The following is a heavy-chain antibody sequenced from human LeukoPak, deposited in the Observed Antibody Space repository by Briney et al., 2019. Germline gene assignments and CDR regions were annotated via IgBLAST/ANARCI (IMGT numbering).Heavy chain of an antibody. CDR1: GFTFSGSA. V-gene: IGHV3-30*02. D-gene: IGHD4-17*01. CDR2: IRYDGSNK. Sequence: GGSLRLSCAASGFTFSGSAMHWVRQAPGEGLEWVAFIRYDGSNKYYADSVKGRFTISRDNSKNTLYLQMNSLRAEDTAVYYCAKNTHDYGDAFDIWGQGTMVTVSS. CDR3: AKNTHDYGDAFDI. J-gene: IGHJ3*02.